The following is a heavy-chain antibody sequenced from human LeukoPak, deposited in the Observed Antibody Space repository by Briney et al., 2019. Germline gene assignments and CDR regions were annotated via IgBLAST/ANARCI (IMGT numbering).Heavy chain of an antibody. D-gene: IGHD3-10*01. J-gene: IGHJ4*02. CDR2: ISYDGSNK. CDR3: AKDIGSGTYPGYFDY. CDR1: GFTFSSYG. Sequence: GGSLRLSCAASGFTFSSYGMHWVRQAPGKGLEWVAVISYDGSNKYYADSVKGRFTISRDNSKNTLYLQMNSLRAEDTAVYYCAKDIGSGTYPGYFDYWGQGTLVTVSS. V-gene: IGHV3-30*18.